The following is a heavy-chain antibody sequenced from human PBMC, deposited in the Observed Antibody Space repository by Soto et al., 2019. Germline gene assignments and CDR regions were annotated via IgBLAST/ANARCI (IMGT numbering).Heavy chain of an antibody. D-gene: IGHD3-9*01. J-gene: IGHJ6*02. Sequence: SVKVSCKASGGTFSSYAISWVRQAPGQGLEWMGGIIPIFGTANYAQKFQGRVTITADESTSTAYMELSSLRSEDTAVYYCARELRYDILTGALYGMGVWGQGTTVTVSS. CDR2: IIPIFGTA. CDR3: ARELRYDILTGALYGMGV. V-gene: IGHV1-69*13. CDR1: GGTFSSYA.